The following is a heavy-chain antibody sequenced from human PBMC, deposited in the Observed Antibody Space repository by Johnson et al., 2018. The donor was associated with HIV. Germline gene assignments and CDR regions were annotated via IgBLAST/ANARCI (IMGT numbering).Heavy chain of an antibody. J-gene: IGHJ3*01. CDR2: IYSVLHS. CDR1: GFSVRSYH. V-gene: IGHV3-66*01. CDR3: ARDGESQQLPLGDALDV. Sequence: VPLLDSGGGLVQPGASLRLSSLVSGFSVRSYHLIWVRQAPGKVLACVSVIYSVLHSYYAASLRLSFTISRDNSRNTLYLQMNSLRAEETAMYYCARDGESQQLPLGDALDVWGQGTMVTVSS. D-gene: IGHD6-13*01.